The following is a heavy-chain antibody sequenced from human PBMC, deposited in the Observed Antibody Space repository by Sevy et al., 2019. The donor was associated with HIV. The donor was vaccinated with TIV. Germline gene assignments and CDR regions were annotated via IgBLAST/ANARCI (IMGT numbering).Heavy chain of an antibody. CDR3: ARLYWELQPRIYYYYGMDV. V-gene: IGHV4-59*01. D-gene: IGHD1-26*01. Sequence: SETLSLTCTVSGGSISSYYWSWIRQPPGKGLEWIGYIYYSGSTNYNPSLKSRVTISVDTSKNQFSLKLSSVTAADTAVYYCARLYWELQPRIYYYYGMDVWGQGTTVTVSS. CDR1: GGSISSYY. CDR2: IYYSGST. J-gene: IGHJ6*02.